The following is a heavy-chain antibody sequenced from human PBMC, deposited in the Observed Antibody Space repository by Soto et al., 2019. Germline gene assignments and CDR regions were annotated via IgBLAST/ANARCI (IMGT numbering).Heavy chain of an antibody. CDR3: ARGGVSTRTFDY. J-gene: IGHJ4*02. CDR2: IYPSDSDT. D-gene: IGHD3-3*01. V-gene: IGHV5-51*01. Sequence: GESLKISCKGSGYNFAGYWIAWVRQMPGKGLEMMGIIYPSDSDTRYRPSFQGQVTISADKSISSAYLQWSSLRASDTAMYYCARGGVSTRTFDYWGQGTPVTVSS. CDR1: GYNFAGYW.